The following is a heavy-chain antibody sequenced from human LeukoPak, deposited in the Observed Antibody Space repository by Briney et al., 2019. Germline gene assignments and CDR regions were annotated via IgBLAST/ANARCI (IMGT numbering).Heavy chain of an antibody. D-gene: IGHD3-22*01. V-gene: IGHV3-7*01. J-gene: IGHJ1*01. CDR3: ARAPSEIGGYYPEYFRH. CDR2: IKQDGSEK. CDR1: EFTFSSYW. Sequence: PGGSLRLSCAASEFTFSSYWMSWVRQAPGKGLEWVANIKQDGSEKYYVASVKGRFTTSRDNAKNTVSLQMTSLRAEDTGVYYCARAPSEIGGYYPEYFRHWGQGTLVTVSS.